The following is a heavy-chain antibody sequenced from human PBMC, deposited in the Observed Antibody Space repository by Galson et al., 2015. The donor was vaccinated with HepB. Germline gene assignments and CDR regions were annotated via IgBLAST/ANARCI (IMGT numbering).Heavy chain of an antibody. Sequence: SVKVSCKVSGYTLTELSMHWVRQAPGKGLEWMGGFDPEDGETIYAQKFQGRVTMTEDTSTDTAYMELSSLRSEDTAVYYCATAIAAAYYFDYWGQGTLVTVSS. D-gene: IGHD6-13*01. CDR1: GYTLTELS. CDR2: FDPEDGET. J-gene: IGHJ4*02. V-gene: IGHV1-24*01. CDR3: ATAIAAAYYFDY.